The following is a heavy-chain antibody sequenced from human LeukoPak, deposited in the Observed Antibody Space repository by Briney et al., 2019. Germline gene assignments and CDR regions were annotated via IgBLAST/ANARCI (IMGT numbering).Heavy chain of an antibody. CDR2: VYYTGST. Sequence: SETLALTCTVSGDSVSSGSYYWSWIRQPPGKGLEWIGYVYYTGSTNYNPSLKSRVTISVDTSKNQFSLKLNSVTAADTAVYYCARDSDYVWGSYRYRGQGTLVTVSS. V-gene: IGHV4-61*01. CDR1: GDSVSSGSYY. D-gene: IGHD3-16*02. CDR3: ARDSDYVWGSYRY. J-gene: IGHJ4*02.